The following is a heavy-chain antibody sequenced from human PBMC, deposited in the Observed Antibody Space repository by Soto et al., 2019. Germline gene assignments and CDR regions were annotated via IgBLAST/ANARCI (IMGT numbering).Heavy chain of an antibody. V-gene: IGHV3-73*01. Sequence: EVQLVESGGGLVQPGGSLKLSCAASGFTFSGSAMHWVRQASGKGLEWVGRIRSKANSYATAYAASVKGRCTISRDDSKNTAYLQMNSLKTEDTAVYYCTRHKESSLWAYWGQGTLVTVSS. CDR3: TRHKESSLWAY. CDR1: GFTFSGSA. CDR2: IRSKANSYAT. D-gene: IGHD1-26*01. J-gene: IGHJ4*02.